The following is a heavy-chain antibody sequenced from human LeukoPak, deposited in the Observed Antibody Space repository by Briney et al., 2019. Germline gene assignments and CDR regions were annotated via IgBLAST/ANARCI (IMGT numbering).Heavy chain of an antibody. J-gene: IGHJ4*02. CDR3: ARDRGCSSTSCFKDY. Sequence: SETLSLTCTVSGGSISSGGYYWSWIRQHPGKGLKWIGYIYYSGSTYYNPSLKSRVTISVDTSKNQFSLKLSSVTAADTAVYYCARDRGCSSTSCFKDYWGQGTLVTVSS. V-gene: IGHV4-31*03. D-gene: IGHD2-2*01. CDR2: IYYSGST. CDR1: GGSISSGGYY.